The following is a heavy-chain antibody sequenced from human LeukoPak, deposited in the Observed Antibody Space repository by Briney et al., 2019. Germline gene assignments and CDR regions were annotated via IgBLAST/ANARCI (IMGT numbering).Heavy chain of an antibody. D-gene: IGHD4-17*01. CDR3: ARAQSTVTTVVGHQVYMDV. V-gene: IGHV4-59*01. J-gene: IGHJ6*03. CDR2: IYYGGST. CDR1: GGSISSYY. Sequence: SETLSLTFTVSGGSISSYYWSWIRQPPGKGLEWIGYIYYGGSTNYNPSLKSRVTISVDTSKNQFSLKLSSVTAAATAVYYCARAQSTVTTVVGHQVYMDVWGQGTPVTVSS.